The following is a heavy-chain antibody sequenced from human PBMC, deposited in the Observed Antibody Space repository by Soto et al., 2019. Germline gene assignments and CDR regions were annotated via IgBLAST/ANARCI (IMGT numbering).Heavy chain of an antibody. J-gene: IGHJ4*02. V-gene: IGHV3-33*01. CDR3: ARDLGLNLRAVGLLGY. CDR2: IWYDGSNK. D-gene: IGHD6-19*01. Sequence: PGGSLRLSCAASGFTFSSYGMHWVRQAPGKGLEWVAVIWYDGSNKYYADSVKGRFTISRDNSKNTLYLQMNSLRAEDTAVYYCARDLGLNLRAVGLLGYWGQGTLVTVSS. CDR1: GFTFSSYG.